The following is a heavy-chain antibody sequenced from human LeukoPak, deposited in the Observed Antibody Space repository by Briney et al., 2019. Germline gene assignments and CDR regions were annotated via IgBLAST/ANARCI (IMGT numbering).Heavy chain of an antibody. Sequence: GGSLRLSCAASGFTFSSYAMHWVRQAPGKGLEWVAVISYDGSNKYYADSVKGRFTISRDNSKNTLYLQMNSLRAEDTAVYYCARDGSHNLRNYYDSSGYYHDAFDIWGQGTMVTVSS. J-gene: IGHJ3*02. CDR2: ISYDGSNK. D-gene: IGHD3-22*01. V-gene: IGHV3-30*04. CDR3: ARDGSHNLRNYYDSSGYYHDAFDI. CDR1: GFTFSSYA.